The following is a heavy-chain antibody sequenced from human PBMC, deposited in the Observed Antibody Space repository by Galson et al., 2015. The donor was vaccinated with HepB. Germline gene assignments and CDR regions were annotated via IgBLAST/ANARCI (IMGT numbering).Heavy chain of an antibody. V-gene: IGHV3-30*03. CDR3: ARETGKWSGYYMTYYFGMDV. Sequence: CAASGFTFDNYGIHWVRQAPGKGLEWVAGISYDGSNKYYGDSVRGRFTISRDTSKNTVNLQMNSLRAEDTAVYFCARETGKWSGYYMTYYFGMDVWGQGTTVTVSS. D-gene: IGHD3-3*01. J-gene: IGHJ6*02. CDR1: GFTFDNYG. CDR2: ISYDGSNK.